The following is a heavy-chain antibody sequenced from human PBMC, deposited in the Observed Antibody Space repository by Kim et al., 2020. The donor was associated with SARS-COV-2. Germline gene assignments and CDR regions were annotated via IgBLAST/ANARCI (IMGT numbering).Heavy chain of an antibody. CDR3: ARAGKSHLGLPESCRH. J-gene: IGHJ1*01. CDR1: GDSISPYY. CDR2: IYYSGST. D-gene: IGHD7-27*01. Sequence: SETLSLTCTVSGDSISPYYWSWIRQPPGKGLEWIAFIYYSGSTNYNPSVRSRVTISIDTSKNQVSLNMRSVTAADTAVYYCARAGKSHLGLPESCRHWGQGALVTVSS. V-gene: IGHV4-59*01.